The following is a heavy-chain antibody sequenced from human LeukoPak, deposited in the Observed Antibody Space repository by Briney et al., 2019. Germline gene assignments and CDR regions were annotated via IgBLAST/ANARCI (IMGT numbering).Heavy chain of an antibody. V-gene: IGHV3-48*02. CDR1: GFTFSSYH. J-gene: IGHJ6*02. D-gene: IGHD2-2*01. CDR2: INSGSDTI. Sequence: ASLRLSCAASGFTFSSYHMNWVCQAQGKGLEWDSYINSGSDTIYYADSVKGRFSISTDNAKNSLYLQMNSLRDEDTAMYYCAREGCTITTCQRAGGHLDVWGQGTTVTVSS. CDR3: AREGCTITTCQRAGGHLDV.